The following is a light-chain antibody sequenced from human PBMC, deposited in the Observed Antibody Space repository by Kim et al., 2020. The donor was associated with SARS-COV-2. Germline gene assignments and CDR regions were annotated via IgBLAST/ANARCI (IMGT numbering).Light chain of an antibody. CDR2: AAS. CDR1: QGISRD. Sequence: ASGENRLTITWRASQGISRDLAWYQQKPGTAPKVMIYAASTLQSGVPSRFSGSGSGTDFTLTISSLQPEDVATYYCQQLNSYPSSFGQGTRLEIK. J-gene: IGKJ5*01. CDR3: QQLNSYPSS. V-gene: IGKV1-9*01.